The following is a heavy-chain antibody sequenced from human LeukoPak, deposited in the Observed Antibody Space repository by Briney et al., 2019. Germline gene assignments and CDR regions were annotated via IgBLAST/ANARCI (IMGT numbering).Heavy chain of an antibody. D-gene: IGHD6-13*01. J-gene: IGHJ4*02. CDR1: GFTFSSYS. Sequence: GGSLRLSCAASGFTFSSYSMNWVRQAPGKGLEWVSPISSSSSYIYYADSVKGRFTISRDNAKNSLYLQMNSLRAEDTAVYYCARGKIVLAAAGPLDYWGQGTLVTVSS. CDR2: ISSSSSYI. V-gene: IGHV3-21*01. CDR3: ARGKIVLAAAGPLDY.